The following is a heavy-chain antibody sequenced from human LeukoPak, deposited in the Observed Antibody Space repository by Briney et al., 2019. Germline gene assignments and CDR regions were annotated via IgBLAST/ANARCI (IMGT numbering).Heavy chain of an antibody. CDR2: FDPEDGET. V-gene: IGHV1-24*01. Sequence: GASVKVSCKVSGYALTELSMHWVRQAPGKGLEWMGGFDPEDGETIYAQKFQGRVTMTEDTSTDTAYMELSSLRSEDTAVYYCATDPYSSSPGGYWGQGTLVTVSS. CDR3: ATDPYSSSPGGY. CDR1: GYALTELS. J-gene: IGHJ4*02. D-gene: IGHD6-13*01.